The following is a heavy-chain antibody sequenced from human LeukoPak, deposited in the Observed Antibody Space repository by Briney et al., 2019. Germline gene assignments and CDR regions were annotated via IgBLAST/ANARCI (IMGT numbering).Heavy chain of an antibody. J-gene: IGHJ4*02. V-gene: IGHV3-33*01. CDR1: EFTFSSYG. D-gene: IGHD3-10*01. Sequence: PGGSLRLSCAASEFTFSSYGMHWVRQAPGKGLDWVAVIWYDGSNKYYADSVKGRFTISRDNSKNTLYLQMNSLRAEDTAVYYCARDSHYYYGSGSPDYWGQGTLVTVSS. CDR2: IWYDGSNK. CDR3: ARDSHYYYGSGSPDY.